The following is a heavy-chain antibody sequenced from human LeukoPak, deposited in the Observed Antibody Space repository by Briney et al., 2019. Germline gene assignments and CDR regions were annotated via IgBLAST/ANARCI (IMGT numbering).Heavy chain of an antibody. V-gene: IGHV3-48*03. CDR1: GFIFSSYE. Sequence: GGSLRLSCEASGFIFSSYEMNWVRQAPGKGLEWVSFISSSGRTMYYADSVKGRFTVSRDNAKNSVYLQMNSLRAEDTAVYYCARDFGYFWGQGTLVTVSS. CDR3: ARDFGYF. CDR2: ISSSGRTM. D-gene: IGHD3-10*01. J-gene: IGHJ4*02.